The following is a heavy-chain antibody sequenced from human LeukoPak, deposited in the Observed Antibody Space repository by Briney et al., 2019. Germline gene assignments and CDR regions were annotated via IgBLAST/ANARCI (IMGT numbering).Heavy chain of an antibody. D-gene: IGHD3-10*01. Sequence: GASVKVSCKASGYTFTSYGISWVRQAPGKGLEWMGGFDPEDGETIYAQKFQGRVTMTEDTSTDTAYMELSSLRSEDTAVYYCATDPPRITMVRGVTREPKNAFDIWGQGTMVTVSS. CDR2: FDPEDGET. V-gene: IGHV1-24*01. CDR3: ATDPPRITMVRGVTREPKNAFDI. J-gene: IGHJ3*02. CDR1: GYTFTSYG.